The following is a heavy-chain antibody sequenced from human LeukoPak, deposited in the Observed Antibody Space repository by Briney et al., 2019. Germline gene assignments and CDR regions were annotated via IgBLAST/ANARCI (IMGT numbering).Heavy chain of an antibody. D-gene: IGHD3-10*01. Sequence: GGSLRLSCAASGFTFDDYAMRWVRQAPGKGLEWVSLISGDGGSTYYADSVKGRFTISRDNSKNSLYLQMNSLRTEDTALYYCAKEGVGELFFRWFDPWGQGTLVTVSS. CDR2: ISGDGGST. J-gene: IGHJ5*02. CDR3: AKEGVGELFFRWFDP. V-gene: IGHV3-43*02. CDR1: GFTFDDYA.